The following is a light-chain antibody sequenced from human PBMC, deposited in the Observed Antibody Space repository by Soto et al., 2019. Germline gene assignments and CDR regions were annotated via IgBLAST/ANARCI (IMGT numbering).Light chain of an antibody. CDR1: QSVSTF. CDR2: DTF. CDR3: QQRARWPMP. Sequence: EIVLTQSPGTLSLSPGERDTLSCRASQSVSTFVAWYQHKPGQAPRPVIYDTFKRAPGVPDRFSGGGSGTDFSLTISSLEPEDFAVYYCQQRARWPMPFGQGTRLEIK. J-gene: IGKJ5*01. V-gene: IGKV3-11*01.